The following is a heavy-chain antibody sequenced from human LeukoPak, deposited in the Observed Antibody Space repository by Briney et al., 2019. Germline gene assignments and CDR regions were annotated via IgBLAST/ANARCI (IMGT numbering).Heavy chain of an antibody. D-gene: IGHD5-18*01. J-gene: IGHJ4*02. V-gene: IGHV3-9*01. CDR1: GFTFDDYA. Sequence: PGRSLRLSCAASGFTFDDYAMHWVRQAPGKGLEWVSGISWNSGSIGYADSVKGRFTISRDNAKNSLYLQINSLRADDTAVYYCTRDLKVDTALAQGYWGQGTLVTVSS. CDR2: ISWNSGSI. CDR3: TRDLKVDTALAQGY.